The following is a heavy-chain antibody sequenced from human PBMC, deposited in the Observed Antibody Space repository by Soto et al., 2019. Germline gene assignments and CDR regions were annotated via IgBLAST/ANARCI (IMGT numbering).Heavy chain of an antibody. CDR1: GFNFRNYA. CDR2: ISSGDAFT. D-gene: IGHD6-19*01. Sequence: EVHLLESGGGLVQPGGSLRLYCAASGFNFRNYAMSWVRQAPGKGLEWVSTISSGDAFTYYAASVQGRFTISSDYSKCTLYLQINTLRAEDPAVYYCAKDRQDSSFSWSQGTLVTVSS. V-gene: IGHV3-23*01. CDR3: AKDRQDSSFS. J-gene: IGHJ5*02.